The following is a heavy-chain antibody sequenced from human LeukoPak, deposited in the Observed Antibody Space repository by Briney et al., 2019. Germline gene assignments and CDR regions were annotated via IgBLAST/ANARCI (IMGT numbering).Heavy chain of an antibody. V-gene: IGHV4-34*01. Sequence: SETLSLTCAVYGVSFSGYYWSWIRQPPGKGLEWIGEINHSGSTNYNPSLKSRVTISVDTSKNQFSLKLSSVTAADTAVYYCARSSYSSSSSVWGQGTMVTVSS. CDR2: INHSGST. CDR1: GVSFSGYY. J-gene: IGHJ3*01. CDR3: ARSSYSSSSSV. D-gene: IGHD6-6*01.